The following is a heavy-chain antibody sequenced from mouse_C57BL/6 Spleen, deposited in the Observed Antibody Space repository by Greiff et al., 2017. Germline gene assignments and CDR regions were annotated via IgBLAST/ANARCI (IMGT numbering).Heavy chain of an antibody. CDR1: GFNIKDDY. CDR2: IDPENGDT. CDR3: TTDYYSNYGFAY. D-gene: IGHD2-5*01. J-gene: IGHJ3*01. Sequence: VQLQQSGAELVRPGASVKLSCTASGFNIKDDYMHWVKQRPGQGLEWIGWIDPENGDTEYASKFQGKATITADTSSNTAYLQLSSLTSEDTAVYYCTTDYYSNYGFAYWGQGTLVTVSA. V-gene: IGHV14-4*01.